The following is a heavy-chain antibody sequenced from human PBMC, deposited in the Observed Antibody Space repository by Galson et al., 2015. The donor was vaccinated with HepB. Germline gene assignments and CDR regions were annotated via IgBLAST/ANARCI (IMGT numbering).Heavy chain of an antibody. V-gene: IGHV3-33*05. J-gene: IGHJ6*03. CDR2: ISYDGSNK. CDR3: ARGPRDYYYYYMDV. Sequence: SCKVSGYTLTELSMHWVRQAPGKGLEWVAVISYDGSNKYYADSVKGRFTISRDNAKNSLYLQMNSLRAEDTAVYYCARGPRDYYYYYMDVWGKGTTVTVSS. D-gene: IGHD3-10*01. CDR1: GYTLTELS.